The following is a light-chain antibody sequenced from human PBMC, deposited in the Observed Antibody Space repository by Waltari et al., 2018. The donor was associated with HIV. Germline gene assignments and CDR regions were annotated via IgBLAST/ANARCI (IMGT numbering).Light chain of an antibody. V-gene: IGLV2-14*03. Sequence: SALTPPASVSGSPGQSITISCPGISSDAGVSWYQQLPGKAPKLMLYDVIKRAAGVPYRFSGSKSGNTASLTISGLQAEDEGDYYCTSPWVFGGGTKVTVL. CDR1: SSDAG. CDR3: TSPWV. CDR2: DVI. J-gene: IGLJ3*02.